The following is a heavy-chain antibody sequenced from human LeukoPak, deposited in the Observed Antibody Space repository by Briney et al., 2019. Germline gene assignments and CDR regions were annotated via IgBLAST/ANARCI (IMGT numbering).Heavy chain of an antibody. CDR1: GLTVSTNY. Sequence: GGALRLSCAASGLTVSTNYMSRGGQGPGRGLEWVSVIYSGGSTYYADSVKGRFTISRHNSKNTLYLQMNSLRAEDTAVYYCATLALWGQGTTVTVSS. J-gene: IGHJ6*02. V-gene: IGHV3-53*04. CDR3: ATLAL. CDR2: IYSGGST. D-gene: IGHD3-16*01.